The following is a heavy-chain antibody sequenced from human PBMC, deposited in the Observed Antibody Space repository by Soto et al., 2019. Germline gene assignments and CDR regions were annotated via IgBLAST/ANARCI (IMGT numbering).Heavy chain of an antibody. CDR2: ISYDGSNK. J-gene: IGHJ4*02. D-gene: IGHD6-6*01. V-gene: IGHV3-30-3*01. CDR3: ARDRSSSGPDY. Sequence: GSLRLSCAASGFTFSSYAMHWVRQAPGKGLEWVAVISYDGSNKYYADSVKGRFTISRDNSKNTLYLQMNGLRAEDTAVYYCARDRSSSGPDYSGQGTLVTVYS. CDR1: GFTFSSYA.